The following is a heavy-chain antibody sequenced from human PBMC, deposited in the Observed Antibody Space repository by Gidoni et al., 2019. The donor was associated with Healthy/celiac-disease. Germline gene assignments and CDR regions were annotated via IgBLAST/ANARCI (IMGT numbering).Heavy chain of an antibody. Sequence: EVPLLESGGGLVQPGGSLSLSCAASGFTFSSYAMSWVRQAPGKGLEWVSAMSGSGGSTYYADSVKGRFTISRDNSKNTLYLQMNSLRAEDTAVYYCAKDDEGYFDYWGQGTLVTVSS. CDR1: GFTFSSYA. CDR3: AKDDEGYFDY. CDR2: MSGSGGST. J-gene: IGHJ4*02. V-gene: IGHV3-23*01.